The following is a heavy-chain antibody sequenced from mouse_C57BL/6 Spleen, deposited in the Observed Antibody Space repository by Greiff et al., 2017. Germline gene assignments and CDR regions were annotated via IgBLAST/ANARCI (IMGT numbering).Heavy chain of an antibody. Sequence: VQLQQPGAELVRPGTSVKLSCKASGYTFTSYWMHWVKQRPGQGLEWIGVIDPSDSYTNYNQKFKGKATLTVDTASSTAYIQLSSLTSEDSAVYYCARNYYGSSYYFDYWGQGTTLTVSS. V-gene: IGHV1-59*01. CDR1: GYTFTSYW. D-gene: IGHD1-1*01. J-gene: IGHJ2*01. CDR3: ARNYYGSSYYFDY. CDR2: IDPSDSYT.